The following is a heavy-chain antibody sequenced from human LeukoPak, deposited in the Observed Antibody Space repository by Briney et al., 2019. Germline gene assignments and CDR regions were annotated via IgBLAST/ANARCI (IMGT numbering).Heavy chain of an antibody. CDR2: IIPILGLA. D-gene: IGHD3/OR15-3a*01. V-gene: IGHV1-69*04. Sequence: SVKVSCKASGDTFSSYAVSWVRQVPRQGLQWMGRIIPILGLAKYAQTFQGRVTITADKSTSTAYMELRGLRYDDTAVYYCARDLDLNNGRGPLDRWGQGTVVTVSS. CDR1: GDTFSSYA. CDR3: ARDLDLNNGRGPLDR. J-gene: IGHJ4*02.